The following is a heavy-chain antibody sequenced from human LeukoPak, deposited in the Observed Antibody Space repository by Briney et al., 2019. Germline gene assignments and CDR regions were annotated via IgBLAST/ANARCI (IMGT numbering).Heavy chain of an antibody. CDR3: ARDISGRYSFDY. CDR2: ISYDGSSQ. D-gene: IGHD1-26*01. V-gene: IGHV3-30*03. CDR1: GFTFSNYG. Sequence: GGSLRFSCAASGFTFSNYGMHWVRQAPGKGLEWVAVISYDGSSQYYADSVRGRFTISRDNSQNTLYLQMNGLRAEDTAVCYCARDISGRYSFDYWGQGTLVTVSS. J-gene: IGHJ4*02.